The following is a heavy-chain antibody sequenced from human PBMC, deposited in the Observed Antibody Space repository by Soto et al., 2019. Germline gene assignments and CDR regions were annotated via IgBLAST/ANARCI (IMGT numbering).Heavy chain of an antibody. CDR2: VYQSGTT. V-gene: IGHV4-39*01. J-gene: IGHJ4*02. CDR1: GACISTSSDF. CDR3: ARQPDSTSYFHY. D-gene: IGHD2-2*01. Sequence: SENLYLTCSVSGACISTSSDFWGWIRQDPGKGLEWIGNVYQSGTTRLNPSLKSRVSIFVDRSKNQFSLELNSATAADRAVYYCARQPDSTSYFHYSGPALLVTVSS.